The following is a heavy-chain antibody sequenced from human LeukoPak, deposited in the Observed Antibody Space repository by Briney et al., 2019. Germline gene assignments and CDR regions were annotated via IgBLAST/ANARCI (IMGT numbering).Heavy chain of an antibody. CDR1: GFTFSSYA. Sequence: PGGSLRLSCAASGFTFSSYAMHWVRQAPGKGLEWVAVISYDGSNKYYADSVKGRFTISRDNSKNTLYLQMNSLRVEDTAVYYCARDGDGYGSGSPYFDYWGQGTLVTVSS. V-gene: IGHV3-30*04. D-gene: IGHD3-10*01. J-gene: IGHJ4*02. CDR3: ARDGDGYGSGSPYFDY. CDR2: ISYDGSNK.